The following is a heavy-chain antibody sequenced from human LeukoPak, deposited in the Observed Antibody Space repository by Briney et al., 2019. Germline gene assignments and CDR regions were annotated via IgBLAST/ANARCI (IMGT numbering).Heavy chain of an antibody. J-gene: IGHJ4*02. Sequence: ASVKVSCKASGYTFTSYDINWVRQATGQGLEWMGWMNPNSGNTGYAQRFQGRVTMTRNTSISTAYMELSSLRSEDTAVYYCARALKSNYVWGGYRLYYFDYWGQGTLVTVSS. D-gene: IGHD3-16*02. CDR3: ARALKSNYVWGGYRLYYFDY. CDR2: MNPNSGNT. CDR1: GYTFTSYD. V-gene: IGHV1-8*01.